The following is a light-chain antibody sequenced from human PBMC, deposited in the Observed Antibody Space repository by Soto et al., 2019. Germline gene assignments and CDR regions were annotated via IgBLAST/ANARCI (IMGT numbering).Light chain of an antibody. J-gene: IGLJ3*02. CDR1: TGGVTGSHY. Sequence: QAVVTQEPSLTVSPGGTVTLTCGSSTGGVTGSHYPYWFQQKAGQAPRTLIYDTYNKQSWTPARFSGSLLGGKAALTLSGAQPEDEADYYCLVVYSDAWVFGGGTKLTVL. CDR2: DTY. CDR3: LVVYSDAWV. V-gene: IGLV7-46*01.